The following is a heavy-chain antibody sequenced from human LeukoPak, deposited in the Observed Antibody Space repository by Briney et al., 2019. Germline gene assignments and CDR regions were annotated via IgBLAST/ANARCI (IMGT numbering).Heavy chain of an antibody. CDR3: ARDRAVMVRGVIYSRWFDP. CDR2: ISSSSSYI. V-gene: IGHV3-21*01. D-gene: IGHD3-10*01. Sequence: KSGGSLTLSCAASGFTFSSYSMNWVRQAPGKGLEWVSSISSSSSYIYYADSVKGRFTISRDNAKNSLYLQMNSLRAEDTAVYYCARDRAVMVRGVIYSRWFDPWGQGTLVTVSS. CDR1: GFTFSSYS. J-gene: IGHJ5*02.